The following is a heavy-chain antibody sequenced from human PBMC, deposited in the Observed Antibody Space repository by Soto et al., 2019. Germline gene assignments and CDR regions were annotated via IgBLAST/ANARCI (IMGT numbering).Heavy chain of an antibody. D-gene: IGHD5-12*01. V-gene: IGHV1-46*01. CDR3: ARGDIVAIFGMDV. Sequence: ASVKVSCKAPRDTFTSYYINWVRQAPGQGLEWMGIINPSGGSTTYAQKFQGRVTMTRDTSTSTVYMELSSLRSEDTAVYYCARGDIVAIFGMDVWGQGTTVTVSS. CDR2: INPSGGST. J-gene: IGHJ6*02. CDR1: RDTFTSYY.